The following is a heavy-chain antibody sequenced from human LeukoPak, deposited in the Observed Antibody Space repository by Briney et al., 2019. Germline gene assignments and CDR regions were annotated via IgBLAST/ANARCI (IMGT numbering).Heavy chain of an antibody. D-gene: IGHD1-26*01. V-gene: IGHV3-11*01. CDR3: AKDRDVLGSRPRDYFDY. J-gene: IGHJ4*02. CDR1: GFTLSDYY. CDR2: IDSSGSTI. Sequence: PGGSLRLSCAASGFTLSDYYMSWIRQAPGKGLEWVSYIDSSGSTIYYADSVKGRFTISRDNAKNTLYLQMNSLRAEDTAVYYCAKDRDVLGSRPRDYFDYWGQGTLVTVSS.